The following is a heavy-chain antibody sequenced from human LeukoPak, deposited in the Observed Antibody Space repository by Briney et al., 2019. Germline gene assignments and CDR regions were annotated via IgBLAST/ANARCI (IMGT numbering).Heavy chain of an antibody. CDR1: GYTFTGYY. V-gene: IGHV1-2*04. Sequence: GASVKVSCKASGYTFTGYYMHWVRQAPGQGLEWMGWINPNSGGTNYAQKFQGWVTMTRDTSISTAYMELSRLRSDDTAVYYCARDSRWLQHEFDYWGQGTLVTVSS. J-gene: IGHJ4*02. D-gene: IGHD5-24*01. CDR2: INPNSGGT. CDR3: ARDSRWLQHEFDY.